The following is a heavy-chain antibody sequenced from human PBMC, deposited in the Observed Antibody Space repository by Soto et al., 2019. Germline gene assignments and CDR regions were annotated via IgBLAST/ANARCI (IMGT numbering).Heavy chain of an antibody. Sequence: QVQLQESGPGLVESSQTLSLTCTVSGGSISSDDSCWSWIRQPPDKGLEWIGHIYNAESTYINPSLNSRVTISVDTSMTQLSLKLSSVTAADTAVYYCACGSSGDKVDYWGQGTLVTVSS. CDR1: GGSISSDDSC. D-gene: IGHD7-27*01. J-gene: IGHJ4*02. CDR3: ACGSSGDKVDY. V-gene: IGHV4-30-4*01. CDR2: IYNAEST.